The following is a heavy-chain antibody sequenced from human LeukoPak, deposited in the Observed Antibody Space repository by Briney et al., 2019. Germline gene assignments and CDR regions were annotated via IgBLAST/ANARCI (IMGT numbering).Heavy chain of an antibody. CDR2: IYYSGST. D-gene: IGHD5-18*01. CDR3: ARQPADTAAFDI. V-gene: IGHV4-39*01. Sequence: SETLSLTCTVSGGSISSSSYYWGWIRQPPGKGLEWIGSIYYSGSTYYNPSLKSRVTISVDTSKNQFSLKLNSVTAADTALYYCARQPADTAAFDIWAQGTAVTVSA. CDR1: GGSISSSSYY. J-gene: IGHJ3*02.